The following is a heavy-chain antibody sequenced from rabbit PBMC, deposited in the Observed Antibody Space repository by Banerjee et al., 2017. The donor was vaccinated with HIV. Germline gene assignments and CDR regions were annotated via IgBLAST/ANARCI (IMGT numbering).Heavy chain of an antibody. Sequence: QSLEESGGDLVQPGGSLTLSCKASGFDFSSYAITWVRQAPGKGLEYIGYITYRGSAYYASWVNGRFTISRENTQNTVFLRMTSLTAADTATYFCARVTGYGITSGHPTRLDLWGPGTLVTVS. V-gene: IGHV1S28*01. CDR2: ITYRGSA. D-gene: IGHD1-1*01. J-gene: IGHJ3*01. CDR3: ARVTGYGITSGHPTRLDL. CDR1: GFDFSSYA.